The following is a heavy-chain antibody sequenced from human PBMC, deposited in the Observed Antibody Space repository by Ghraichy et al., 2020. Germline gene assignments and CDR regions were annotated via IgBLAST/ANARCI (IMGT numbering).Heavy chain of an antibody. CDR1: GYIFTRHY. Sequence: ASVKVSCKASGYIFTRHYMHWVRQAPGQGLEWMGWIEPTSGGTYYAQKFQGWVTMTTNTSLSTAYLEMTTLKSDDTAVYYCVRDKLGSQGGAFDIWGQGTMVTVSS. CDR2: IEPTSGGT. V-gene: IGHV1-2*04. D-gene: IGHD6-13*01. CDR3: VRDKLGSQGGAFDI. J-gene: IGHJ3*02.